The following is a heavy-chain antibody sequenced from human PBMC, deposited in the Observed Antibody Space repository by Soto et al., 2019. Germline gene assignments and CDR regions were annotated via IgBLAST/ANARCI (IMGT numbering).Heavy chain of an antibody. CDR3: ARDIYDILTGYAHGPDYYYGMDV. CDR2: ISYDGSNK. Sequence: VQLVESGGGVVQPGRSLRLSCAASGFTFSSYAMHWVRQAPGKGLEWVAVISYDGSNKYYADSVKGRFTISRDNSKNTLYLQMNSLRAEDTAVYYCARDIYDILTGYAHGPDYYYGMDVWGQGTTVTVSS. V-gene: IGHV3-30-3*01. D-gene: IGHD3-9*01. CDR1: GFTFSSYA. J-gene: IGHJ6*02.